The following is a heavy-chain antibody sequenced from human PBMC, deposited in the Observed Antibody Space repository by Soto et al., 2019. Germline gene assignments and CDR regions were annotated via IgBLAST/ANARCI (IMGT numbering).Heavy chain of an antibody. J-gene: IGHJ6*02. Sequence: SETLSITCAVSGYSISSGYYWAWIRQSPGKGLEWLGSIYHAGSVYYNPSLNSRVPVSLDTSKNHCSLKLTSVTAADKAVYYCARTFDYYGMDVWGQGTTVTVS. V-gene: IGHV4-38-2*01. CDR2: IYHAGSV. CDR3: ARTFDYYGMDV. CDR1: GYSISSGYY.